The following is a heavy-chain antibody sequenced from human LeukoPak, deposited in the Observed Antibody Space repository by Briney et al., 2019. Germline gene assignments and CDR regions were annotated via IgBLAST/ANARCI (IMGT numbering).Heavy chain of an antibody. J-gene: IGHJ4*02. Sequence: ASVTVSCKASGGTFSSYAISWVRQAPGQGLEWMGGIIPIFGTANYAQKFQGRVTITADESTSTAYMELSSLRSEDTAVYYCTRDQDFRSGRYRRDFDYWGQGTLVTVSS. CDR3: TRDQDFRSGRYRRDFDY. CDR1: GGTFSSYA. V-gene: IGHV1-69*13. D-gene: IGHD3-3*01. CDR2: IIPIFGTA.